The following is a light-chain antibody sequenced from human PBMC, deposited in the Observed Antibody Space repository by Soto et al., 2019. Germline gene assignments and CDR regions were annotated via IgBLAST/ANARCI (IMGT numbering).Light chain of an antibody. J-gene: IGLJ2*01. V-gene: IGLV1-40*01. Sequence: QSVLTQPPSVSGAPGQRVTISCTGSSSNIGAGYVVHWYQQLPGTAPKLLSYGNSNRHSGVPDRFSGSKSGTSASLAITGLQAEDEADYYCQSYDSSLSRVFGGGTKLTVL. CDR3: QSYDSSLSRV. CDR1: SSNIGAGYV. CDR2: GNS.